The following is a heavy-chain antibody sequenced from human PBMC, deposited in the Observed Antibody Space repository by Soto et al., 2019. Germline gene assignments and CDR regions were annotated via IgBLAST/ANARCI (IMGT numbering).Heavy chain of an antibody. CDR3: ARETPYDIVPGYSKMYMDS. D-gene: IGHD3-9*01. V-gene: IGHV3-11*01. CDR2: ISSSSITT. J-gene: IGHJ4*02. CDR1: GFSFGDFY. Sequence: AQLMEAGGGLVRPRGSLRLSCAASGFSFGDFYMNWVRLAPGRGLEWVSFISSSSITTYYADSVRGRFTTSRDNAQKTLYLHMNNLRADDTAVYFCARETPYDIVPGYSKMYMDSWGPGTQVTV.